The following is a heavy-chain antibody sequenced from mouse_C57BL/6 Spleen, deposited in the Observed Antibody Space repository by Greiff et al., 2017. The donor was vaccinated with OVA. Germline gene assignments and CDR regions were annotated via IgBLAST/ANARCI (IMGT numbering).Heavy chain of an antibody. CDR3: ASLTTRVFDY. CDR2: IDPSDSYT. V-gene: IGHV1-59*01. CDR1: GYTFTSYW. Sequence: QVQLQQPGAELVRPGTSVKLSCKASGYTFTSYWMHWVKQRPGQGLEWIGVIDPSDSYTNYNQKFKGKATLTVDTSSSTAYMQLSSLTSEDSAVYYCASLTTRVFDYWGQGTTLSVSS. J-gene: IGHJ2*01. D-gene: IGHD1-1*01.